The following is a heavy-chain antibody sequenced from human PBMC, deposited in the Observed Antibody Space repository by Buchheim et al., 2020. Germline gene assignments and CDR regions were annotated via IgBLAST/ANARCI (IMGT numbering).Heavy chain of an antibody. J-gene: IGHJ3*02. D-gene: IGHD6-13*01. CDR2: ISYDGSNK. CDR3: ARVAAAGLVEDAFDI. V-gene: IGHV3-30-3*01. Sequence: QVQVVESGGGVVQPGRSLRLSCAASGFTFTSYAMHWVRQSPGKGLQWVAVISYDGSNKYYADSVKGRFTISRDNSKNTLYLQMNSLRAEDTAVYYCARVAAAGLVEDAFDIWGQGT. CDR1: GFTFTSYA.